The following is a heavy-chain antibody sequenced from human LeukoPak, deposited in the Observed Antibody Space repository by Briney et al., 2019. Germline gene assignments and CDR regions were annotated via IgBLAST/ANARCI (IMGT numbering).Heavy chain of an antibody. J-gene: IGHJ5*02. CDR1: GYTFTDYD. D-gene: IGHD2-2*01. CDR3: ASVIAVPAAISHDILFHP. V-gene: IGHV1-69-2*01. Sequence: ASVKISCKVSGYTFTDYDMARVRQAHGKGNEWKGLVDTKDGETRYAEKFQRCVTITADTSTDTAYMHLCSLKSYDTAVYCCASVIAVPAAISHDILFHPGRQRTRVTV. CDR2: VDTKDGET.